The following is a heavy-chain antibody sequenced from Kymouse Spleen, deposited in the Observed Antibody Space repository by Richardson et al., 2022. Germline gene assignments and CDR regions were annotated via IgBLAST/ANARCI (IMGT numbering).Heavy chain of an antibody. Sequence: QVQLQQWGAGLLKPSETLSLTCAVYGGSFSGYYWSWIRQPPGKGLEWIGEINHSGSTNYNPSLKSRVTISVDTSKNQFSLKLSSVTAADTAVYYCARGVVRGVIIPYYFDYWGQGTLVTVSS. V-gene: IGHV4-34*01. CDR1: GGSFSGYY. CDR3: ARGVVRGVIIPYYFDY. CDR2: INHSGST. D-gene: IGHD3-10*01. J-gene: IGHJ4*02.